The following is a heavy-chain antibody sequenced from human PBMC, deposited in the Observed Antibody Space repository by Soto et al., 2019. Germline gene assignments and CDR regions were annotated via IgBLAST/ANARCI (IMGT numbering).Heavy chain of an antibody. CDR2: ISGSADNT. D-gene: IGHD3-3*01. J-gene: IGHJ4*02. V-gene: IGHV3-23*01. CDR1: GFTFSNSA. CDR3: AKDRGGTIFGVVKYDN. Sequence: EVQLLESGGGLVQPGGSLRLSCAASGFTFSNSAMSWVRQAPGKGLEWVSLISGSADNTYYSDSVKGRFTISRDNSKNTLYLQMNSLRAEDTAVYYCAKDRGGTIFGVVKYDNWGQGTLVTVSS.